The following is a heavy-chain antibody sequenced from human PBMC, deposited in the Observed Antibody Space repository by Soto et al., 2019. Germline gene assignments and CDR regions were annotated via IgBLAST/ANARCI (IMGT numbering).Heavy chain of an antibody. V-gene: IGHV3-21*01. CDR3: VREDGKVGTNSAFDY. J-gene: IGHJ4*02. Sequence: PGGSLRLSCASSGFTFSTYTMNWVRQAPGKGLEWVSSINGRGNYIYYAESVKGRFTISRDNEKNSLYLHMDMLRAEDTALYYCVREDGKVGTNSAFDYWGLGALVTVSS. CDR1: GFTFSTYT. D-gene: IGHD1-26*01. CDR2: INGRGNYI.